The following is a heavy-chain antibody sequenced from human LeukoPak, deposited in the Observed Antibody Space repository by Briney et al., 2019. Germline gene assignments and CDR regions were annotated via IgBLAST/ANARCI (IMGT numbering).Heavy chain of an antibody. CDR1: GGSISSGDYY. V-gene: IGHV4-30-4*01. Sequence: SETLSLTCTVSGGSISSGDYYWSWIRQPPGKGLEWIGYIYYSGSTYYNPSLESRVTISVDTSKNQFSLKLSSVTAADTAVYYCARVALPMNWFDPWGQGTLVTVSS. CDR3: ARVALPMNWFDP. J-gene: IGHJ5*02. CDR2: IYYSGST. D-gene: IGHD1-26*01.